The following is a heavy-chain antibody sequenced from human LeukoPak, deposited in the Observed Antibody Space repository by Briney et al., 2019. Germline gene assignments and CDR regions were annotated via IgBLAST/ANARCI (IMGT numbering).Heavy chain of an antibody. J-gene: IGHJ5*02. CDR3: ARHGNYYGSGSSWFDP. CDR2: IDPSDSYT. V-gene: IGHV5-10-1*01. D-gene: IGHD3-10*01. CDR1: GYSFTSYW. Sequence: GESLKISCKGSGYSFTSYWISWVRQMPGKGLEWMGRIDPSDSYTNYSPSFQGHVTISADKSISTAYLQWSSLKASDTAMYYCARHGNYYGSGSSWFDPWGQGTLVTVSS.